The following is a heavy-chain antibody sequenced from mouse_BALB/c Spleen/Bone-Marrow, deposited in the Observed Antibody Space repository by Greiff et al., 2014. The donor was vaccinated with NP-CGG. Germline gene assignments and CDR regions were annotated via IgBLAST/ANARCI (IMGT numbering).Heavy chain of an antibody. CDR3: ARKGAMITHYYAMDY. CDR1: GFTFSSFG. J-gene: IGHJ4*01. D-gene: IGHD2-4*01. Sequence: VQLKESGGGLVQPGGSRKLSCAASGFTFSSFGMHWVRQAPEKGLEWVAYISNGSSTIYYADTVKGRFTISRDNPKNILFLQMTSLRSEDTAMYYCARKGAMITHYYAMDYWGQGTSVTVSS. V-gene: IGHV5-17*02. CDR2: ISNGSSTI.